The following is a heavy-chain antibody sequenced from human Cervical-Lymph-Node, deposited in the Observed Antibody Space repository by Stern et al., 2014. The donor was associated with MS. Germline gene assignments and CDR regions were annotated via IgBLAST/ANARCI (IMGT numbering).Heavy chain of an antibody. J-gene: IGHJ4*02. D-gene: IGHD4-17*01. CDR3: ARRGWGGGYYGDLFDY. V-gene: IGHV5-51*03. Sequence: VQLVQSGAEVKKPGESLKISCKGSGYSFTSYWIGWVRQMPGKGLEWLGIIYPGDSDTRYRPSFQGQVTISADKSIRTAYLQWSSLKASDTAMYYCARRGWGGGYYGDLFDYWGQGTLVTVSS. CDR2: IYPGDSDT. CDR1: GYSFTSYW.